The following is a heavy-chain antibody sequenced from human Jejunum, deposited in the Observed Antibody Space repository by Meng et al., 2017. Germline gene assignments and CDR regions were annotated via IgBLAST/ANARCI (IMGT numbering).Heavy chain of an antibody. Sequence: GGSLRLSCTASGFTFDNSALHCIRQAPGKGLEWVSFISRDGGTTLYADSVKGRFSFSRDNIKNSVHLQMNSLRPEDTALYYCAKDKSGGPYNWGQGTLVTVSS. CDR2: ISRDGGTT. CDR3: AKDKSGGPYN. V-gene: IGHV3-43D*04. J-gene: IGHJ4*02. CDR1: GFTFDNSA. D-gene: IGHD3-16*01.